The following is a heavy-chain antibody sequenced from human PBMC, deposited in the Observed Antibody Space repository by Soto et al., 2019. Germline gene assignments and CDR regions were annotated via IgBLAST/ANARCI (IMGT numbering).Heavy chain of an antibody. CDR3: ARHGSNTAGAFDI. D-gene: IGHD2-8*01. Sequence: TLSLTRTVSGVSISSGDYYWSWIRQPPGKGLEWFGYIYYSETTYSNPSLKCLVTISVDTSKNQFSLKLSSVTAADTAVYYCARHGSNTAGAFDIWGQGTMVTVSS. J-gene: IGHJ3*02. CDR1: GVSISSGDYY. V-gene: IGHV4-30-4*01. CDR2: IYYSETT.